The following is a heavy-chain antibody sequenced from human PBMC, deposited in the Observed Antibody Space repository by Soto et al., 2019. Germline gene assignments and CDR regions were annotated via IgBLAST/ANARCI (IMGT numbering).Heavy chain of an antibody. CDR1: GYTFTSYA. D-gene: IGHD6-13*01. V-gene: IGHV1-3*01. CDR2: INAGNGNT. Sequence: ASVKVSCKASGYTFTSYAMYWVRQAPGQRLEWMGWINAGNGNTKYSQKFQGRVTITRDTSASTAYMELSSLRSEDTAVYYCASGAIAAAGIWTTDYYYMDVWGKGTTVTVSS. J-gene: IGHJ6*03. CDR3: ASGAIAAAGIWTTDYYYMDV.